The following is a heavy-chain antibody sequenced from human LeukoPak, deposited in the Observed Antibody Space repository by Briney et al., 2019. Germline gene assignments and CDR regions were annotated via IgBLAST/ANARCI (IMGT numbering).Heavy chain of an antibody. CDR1: GGSISSSSYY. D-gene: IGHD2-8*01. CDR2: IYYSGAT. Sequence: SETLSLTCTVSGGSISSSSYYWGCIRQPPGKGLEWIGSIYYSGATFYNPSLKSRVTISVDTSKNQFSLKLSSVTAADTAVYYCARHSASMSYYYSGMDVWGQGTTVTVSS. V-gene: IGHV4-39*07. J-gene: IGHJ6*02. CDR3: ARHSASMSYYYSGMDV.